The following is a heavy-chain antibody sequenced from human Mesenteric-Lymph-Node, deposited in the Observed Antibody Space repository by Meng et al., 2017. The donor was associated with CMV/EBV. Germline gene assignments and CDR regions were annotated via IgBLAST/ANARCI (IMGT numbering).Heavy chain of an antibody. Sequence: SETLSLTCTVSGYSISSGYYWGWIRQPPGKGLEWIGTIYHSGNTYYNPSLKTKITMSVDTSKNQFSLKVNSVTAADTALYYCVRIGQVSTTYYYYYGMGVWGRGTTVTVSS. CDR2: IYHSGNT. CDR3: VRIGQVSTTYYYYYGMGV. V-gene: IGHV4-38-2*02. CDR1: GYSISSGYY. D-gene: IGHD5/OR15-5a*01. J-gene: IGHJ6*02.